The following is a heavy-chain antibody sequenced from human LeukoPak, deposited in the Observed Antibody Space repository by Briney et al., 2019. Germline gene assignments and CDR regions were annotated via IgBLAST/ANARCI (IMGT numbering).Heavy chain of an antibody. CDR2: IYYSGST. CDR3: ARDAELGLFDY. Sequence: SETLSLTCTVSGGSISSYYWSWIRQPAGKGLEWIGYIYYSGSTNYNPSLKSRVTISVDTSKNQFSLKLSSVTAADTAVYYCARDAELGLFDYWGQGTLVTVSS. J-gene: IGHJ4*02. D-gene: IGHD1-7*01. CDR1: GGSISSYY. V-gene: IGHV4-59*01.